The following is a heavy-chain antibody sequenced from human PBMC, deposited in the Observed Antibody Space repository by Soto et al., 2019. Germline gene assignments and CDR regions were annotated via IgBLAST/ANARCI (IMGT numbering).Heavy chain of an antibody. CDR3: ASPRRFEGLGGDAFDI. CDR2: ISAYNGNT. J-gene: IGHJ3*02. V-gene: IGHV1-18*01. Sequence: ASVKVSCKASGYTFTSYGISWVRQAPGQGLEWMGWISAYNGNTNYAQKLQGRVTMTTDTSTSTAYMELRSLRSDDTAVYYCASPRRFEGLGGDAFDIWGQGTMVTVS. D-gene: IGHD1-26*01. CDR1: GYTFTSYG.